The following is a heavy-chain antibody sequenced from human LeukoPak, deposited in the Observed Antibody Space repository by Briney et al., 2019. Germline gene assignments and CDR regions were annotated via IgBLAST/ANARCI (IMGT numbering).Heavy chain of an antibody. CDR1: GFTFSTSA. V-gene: IGHV3-23*01. Sequence: GGSLRLSCAVSGFTFSTSAMSWVRQAPGKGLEWVSGISESGGSTYYADSVKGRFTSSRDNSKNTLYLQMNNLRAEDTAAYYCARDRYQLPPRGMDVWGQGTTVTVSS. CDR3: ARDRYQLPPRGMDV. CDR2: ISESGGST. D-gene: IGHD2-2*01. J-gene: IGHJ6*02.